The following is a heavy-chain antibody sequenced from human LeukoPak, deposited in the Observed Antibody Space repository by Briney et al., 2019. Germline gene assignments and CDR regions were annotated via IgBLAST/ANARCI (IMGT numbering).Heavy chain of an antibody. CDR2: MNPNSGNT. D-gene: IGHD1-26*01. Sequence: ASVKVSCKASGYTVTSYDINWVRQATGQGLEWMGWMNPNSGNTGYAQKFQGRVTITRNTSISTAYMELSSLRSEDTAVYYCARGIAWELLALGYYYYMDVWGKGTTVTASS. CDR1: GYTVTSYD. CDR3: ARGIAWELLALGYYYYMDV. J-gene: IGHJ6*03. V-gene: IGHV1-8*03.